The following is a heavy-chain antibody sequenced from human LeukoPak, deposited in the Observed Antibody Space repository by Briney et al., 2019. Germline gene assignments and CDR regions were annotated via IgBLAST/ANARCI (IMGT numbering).Heavy chain of an antibody. J-gene: IGHJ6*03. Sequence: GSLRLSCAASGFTFSAYDMHWVRQAPGKGLERVAVLWDDGSRKYSADSVRGRFTISRDNSKNTLYLQMNSLRAEDTAVYYCAKGLKYCSGGSCSLYMDVWGKGTTVTVSS. CDR1: GFTFSAYD. CDR3: AKGLKYCSGGSCSLYMDV. V-gene: IGHV3-33*06. D-gene: IGHD2-15*01. CDR2: LWDDGSRK.